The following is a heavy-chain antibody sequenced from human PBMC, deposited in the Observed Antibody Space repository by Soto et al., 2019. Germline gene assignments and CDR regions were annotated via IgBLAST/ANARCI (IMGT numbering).Heavy chain of an antibody. D-gene: IGHD1-1*01. CDR2: IYYTGRT. CDR1: GGSTSGYY. Sequence: PSETLSLTCTVSGGSTSGYYWIWIRQPPGQGLEWIGYIYYTGRTNYSPSLKSRVTISLDTSKNQFFLKLNSVTAADTAVYYCARWNIRQFDYWGQGTLVTVSS. CDR3: ARWNIRQFDY. V-gene: IGHV4-59*08. J-gene: IGHJ4*02.